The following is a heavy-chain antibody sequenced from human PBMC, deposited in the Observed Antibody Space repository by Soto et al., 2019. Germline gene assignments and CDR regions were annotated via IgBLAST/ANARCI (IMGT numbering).Heavy chain of an antibody. CDR2: ISAYNGNT. D-gene: IGHD7-27*01. CDR1: VYTFTNFG. J-gene: IGHJ4*02. CDR3: ARVGTSIDY. Sequence: VQLVQSGAEVKKPGASVKVSCKTSVYTFTNFGLIWVRQAHGQGLEWMGWISAYNGNTNYAQHFQGRVTMTTDTSTSTAYMELRSLRSDDTAVYYCARVGTSIDYWGQGTLVTVSS. V-gene: IGHV1-18*01.